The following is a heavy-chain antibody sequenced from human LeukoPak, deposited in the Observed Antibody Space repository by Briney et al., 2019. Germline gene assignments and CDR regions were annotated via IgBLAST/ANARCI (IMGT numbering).Heavy chain of an antibody. V-gene: IGHV3-21*04. CDR3: ARIAVAGTLDC. D-gene: IGHD6-19*01. CDR2: ISSSSSYI. CDR1: GFTFSSYT. Sequence: GGSLRLSCAASGFTFSSYTINWVRQAPGKGLEWVSSISSSSSYIYYADSMKGRITVSRDNAKNSLYLQMNSLRAEDAAVYYCARIAVAGTLDCWGQGTLVTVSS. J-gene: IGHJ4*02.